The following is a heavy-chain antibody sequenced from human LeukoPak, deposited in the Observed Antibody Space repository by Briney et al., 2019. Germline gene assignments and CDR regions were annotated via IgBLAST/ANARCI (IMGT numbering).Heavy chain of an antibody. CDR2: IYYSGST. CDR1: GGSISSGGYY. V-gene: IGHV4-31*03. Sequence: SQTLSLTCTVSGGSISSGGYYWSWIRQHPGKGLEWIGYIYYSGSTYYNPSLKSRVTISVDTSKNQFSLKLSSVTAADTALYYCAREIVVVPAAMAGFDPWGQGTLVTVSS. CDR3: AREIVVVPAAMAGFDP. J-gene: IGHJ5*02. D-gene: IGHD2-2*01.